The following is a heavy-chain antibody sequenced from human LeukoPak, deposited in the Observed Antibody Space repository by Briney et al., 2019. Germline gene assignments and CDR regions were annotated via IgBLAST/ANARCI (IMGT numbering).Heavy chain of an antibody. V-gene: IGHV1-2*02. D-gene: IGHD3-22*01. CDR1: GYTFTGYY. CDR2: INPNSGGA. Sequence: EASVKVSCKASGYTFTGYYMHWVRQAPGQGLEWMGWINPNSGGANYAQKFQGRVTMTRDTSVSTAYMDLSRLRSDDTAVYYCARENYYYDGSGCDYWGQGTLVTVSS. J-gene: IGHJ4*02. CDR3: ARENYYYDGSGCDY.